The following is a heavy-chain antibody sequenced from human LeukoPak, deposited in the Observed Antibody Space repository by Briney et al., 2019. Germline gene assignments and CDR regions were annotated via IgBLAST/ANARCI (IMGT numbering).Heavy chain of an antibody. Sequence: GGSLRLSCAASGFTFTTYGLHWVRQAPGKGLEWVAAIASNGGSQYYADSAKGRFTISRDNPKNTLFLQMNSLRPDDTAVYYCAKRGHYSLNWYHYFDYWGQGTLVTVSS. CDR2: IASNGGSQ. J-gene: IGHJ4*02. CDR3: AKRGHYSLNWYHYFDY. CDR1: GFTFTTYG. D-gene: IGHD6-13*01. V-gene: IGHV3-30*18.